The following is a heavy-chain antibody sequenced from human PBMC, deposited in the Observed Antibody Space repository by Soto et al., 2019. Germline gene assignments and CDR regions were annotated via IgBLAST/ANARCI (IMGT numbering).Heavy chain of an antibody. CDR3: ARGNNYFSGPYAKIDY. CDR2: INPSGGST. CDR1: GYIFINYY. V-gene: IGHV1-46*01. J-gene: IGHJ4*02. Sequence: ASVKVSCKASGYIFINYYMHWVRQAPGQGLEWMAKINPSGGSTNYAQKFQGRITITRDRSTSTVFMDLSGLRSQDTAVYFCARGNNYFSGPYAKIDYWGRETLAAVSS. D-gene: IGHD3-10*01.